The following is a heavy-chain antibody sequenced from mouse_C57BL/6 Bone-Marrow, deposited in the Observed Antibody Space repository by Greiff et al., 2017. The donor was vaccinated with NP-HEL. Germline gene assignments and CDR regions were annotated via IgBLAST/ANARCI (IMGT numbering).Heavy chain of an antibody. Sequence: QVQLQQPGAELVRPGSSVKLSCKASGYTFTSYWMDWVKQRPGQGLEWIGNIYPSDSETHYNQKFKDKATLTVDKSSSTAYMQLSSLTSEDSAVYYCARSRSSSDFDVWGTGTTVTVSS. CDR2: IYPSDSET. CDR1: GYTFTSYW. J-gene: IGHJ1*03. D-gene: IGHD1-1*01. CDR3: ARSRSSSDFDV. V-gene: IGHV1-61*01.